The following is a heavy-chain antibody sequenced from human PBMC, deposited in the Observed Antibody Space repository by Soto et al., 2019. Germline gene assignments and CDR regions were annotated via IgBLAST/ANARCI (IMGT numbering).Heavy chain of an antibody. CDR3: GRYCTNTKCRGGYYLDL. D-gene: IGHD2-8*01. CDR2: IILALGTP. J-gene: IGHJ5*02. Sequence: QVLLVQSGAEMKQPGSSVSVSCRASGDSFTNYAFTWVRQAPGQGPEWLGGIILALGTPHYSQRFQGRLTFTADESSRTVYMELGSLRLDDTAVYYCGRYCTNTKCRGGYYLDLWGQGTLLTVSS. V-gene: IGHV1-69*01. CDR1: GDSFTNYA.